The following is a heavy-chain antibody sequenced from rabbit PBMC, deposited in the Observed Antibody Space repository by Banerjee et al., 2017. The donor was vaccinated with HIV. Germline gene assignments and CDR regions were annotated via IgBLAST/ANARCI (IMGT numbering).Heavy chain of an antibody. D-gene: IGHD6-1*01. J-gene: IGHJ2*01. V-gene: IGHV1S40*01. Sequence: QSLEESGGDLVKPGASLTLTCTASGFSFSSGYDMYWVRQAPGKGLEWIACIDGSSDYTWYASWAKGRFTISKASSTTVTLQMTSLTAADTATYFCARDGGYAGYGYATYAFDPWGQGTL. CDR1: GFSFSSGYD. CDR3: ARDGGYAGYGYATYAFDP. CDR2: IDGSSDYT.